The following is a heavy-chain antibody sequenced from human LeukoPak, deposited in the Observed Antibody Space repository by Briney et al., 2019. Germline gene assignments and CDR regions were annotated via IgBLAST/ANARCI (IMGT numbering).Heavy chain of an antibody. CDR3: AKQQRGYYYYYMDV. D-gene: IGHD6-13*01. J-gene: IGHJ6*03. Sequence: PGGSLRLSCAASGFTFSSYAMSWVRQAPGKGLEWVSAISGSGGSTYYADSVKGRLTISRDNSKNTLYLQMNSLRAEDTAVYYCAKQQRGYYYYYMDVWGKGTTVTVSS. CDR1: GFTFSSYA. CDR2: ISGSGGST. V-gene: IGHV3-23*01.